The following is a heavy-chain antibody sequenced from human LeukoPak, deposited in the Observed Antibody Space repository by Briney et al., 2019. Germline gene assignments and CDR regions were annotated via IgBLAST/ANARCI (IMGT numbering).Heavy chain of an antibody. CDR1: GYTFTSYC. V-gene: IGHV1-46*01. J-gene: IGHJ4*02. CDR2: INPSGGST. D-gene: IGHD6-13*01. CDR3: ARVIAAAALDN. Sequence: VKVSCRASGYTFTSYCMHWVRQAPGQGLEWMGIINPSGGSTSYAQKFQGRVTMTRDTSTSTVYMELSSLRSEDTAVYYCARVIAAAALDNWGQGTLVTVSS.